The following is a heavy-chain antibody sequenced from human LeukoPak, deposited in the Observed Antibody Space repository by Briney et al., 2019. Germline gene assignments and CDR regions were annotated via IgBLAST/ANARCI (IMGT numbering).Heavy chain of an antibody. CDR1: GFTVSSNY. J-gene: IGHJ4*02. V-gene: IGHV3-53*01. CDR3: AREVVESLSSGYYPRY. CDR2: IYSGGSA. D-gene: IGHD3-22*01. Sequence: QSGGSLRLSCAASGFTVSSNYMSWVRQAPGKGLEWVSLIYSGGSAYYADSVKGRFTISRDNSKNTLYLQMNSLRAEDTAVYYCAREVVESLSSGYYPRYWGQGTLVTVSS.